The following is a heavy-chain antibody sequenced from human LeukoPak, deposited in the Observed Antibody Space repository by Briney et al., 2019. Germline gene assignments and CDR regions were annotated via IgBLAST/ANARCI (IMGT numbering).Heavy chain of an antibody. V-gene: IGHV4-59*01. CDR3: ARVTRSGSYYYYYGMDV. CDR2: IYYSGST. J-gene: IGHJ6*02. D-gene: IGHD1-26*01. Sequence: PSETLSLTCTVSGGSISSYYWSWIRQPPGKGLEWIEYIYYSGSTNYNPSLKSRVTISVDTSKNQFSLKLSSVTAADTAVYYCARVTRSGSYYYYYGMDVWGQGTTVTVSS. CDR1: GGSISSYY.